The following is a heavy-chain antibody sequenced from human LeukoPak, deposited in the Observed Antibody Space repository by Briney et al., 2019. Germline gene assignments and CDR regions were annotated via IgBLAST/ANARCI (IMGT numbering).Heavy chain of an antibody. CDR2: ISYDGSNK. CDR1: GLTFSSYA. V-gene: IGHV3-30-3*01. D-gene: IGHD3-3*01. CDR3: APAPTYYDFWSGYYDY. Sequence: GSLRLSCAASGLTFSSYAMHWVRQAPGKGLEWVAVISYDGSNKYYADSVKGRFTISRDNSKNTLYLQMNSLRAEDTAVYYCAPAPTYYDFWSGYYDYWGQGTLVTVSS. J-gene: IGHJ4*02.